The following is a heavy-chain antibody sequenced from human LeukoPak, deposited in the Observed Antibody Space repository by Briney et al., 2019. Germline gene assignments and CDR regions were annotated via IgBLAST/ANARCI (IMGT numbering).Heavy chain of an antibody. CDR2: IGGSGGST. V-gene: IGHV3-23*01. CDR1: GFTFSSYA. CDR3: AKDERNWNYNLASQTYD. J-gene: IGHJ4*02. Sequence: GGSLRLSCAASGFTFSSYAMGWVRQAPGKGLEWVSGIGGSGGSTYYADSVKGRFTISRDNSKNTLYLQMNSLRAEDTAVYYCAKDERNWNYNLASQTYDWGQGTLVTVSS. D-gene: IGHD1-7*01.